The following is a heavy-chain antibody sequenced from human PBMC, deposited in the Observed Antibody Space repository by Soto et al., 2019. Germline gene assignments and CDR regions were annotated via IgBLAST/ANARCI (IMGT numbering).Heavy chain of an antibody. CDR1: GYTFTSYG. V-gene: IGHV1-18*04. Sequence: ASVKVSCKASGYTFTSYGISWVRQAPGQGLEWMGWISPNNGSTNYAQKFQGRVTMTTDTSISTAYMELSRLRSDDTAVYYCARDVTCCSSTSCYCGAFDPWGQGTLVTVSS. CDR2: ISPNNGST. D-gene: IGHD2-2*01. CDR3: ARDVTCCSSTSCYCGAFDP. J-gene: IGHJ5*02.